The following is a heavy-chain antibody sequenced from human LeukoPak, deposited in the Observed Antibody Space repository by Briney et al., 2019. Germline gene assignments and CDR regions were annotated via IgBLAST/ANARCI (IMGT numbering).Heavy chain of an antibody. CDR3: ARVGAVAGTIFDY. J-gene: IGHJ4*02. CDR1: GYSFTGYY. D-gene: IGHD6-19*01. V-gene: IGHV1-18*04. Sequence: GASVKVSCKASGYSFTGYYMHWVRQTPGQGLEWMGWISAYNGNTNYAQKLQGRVTMTTDTSTSTAYMELRSLRSDDTAVYYCARVGAVAGTIFDYWGQGTLVTVSS. CDR2: ISAYNGNT.